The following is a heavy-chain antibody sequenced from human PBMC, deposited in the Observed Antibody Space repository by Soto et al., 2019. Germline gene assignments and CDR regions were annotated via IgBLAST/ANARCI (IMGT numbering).Heavy chain of an antibody. CDR2: IYHSGST. CDR1: GGSISSGGYS. CDR3: ARTDMVRGAPDSNWFDP. V-gene: IGHV4-30-2*01. J-gene: IGHJ5*02. Sequence: PSETLSLTCAVSGGSISSGGYSWSWSRQPPGKGLEWIGYIYHSGSTYYNPSLKSRVTISGDRSKNQFSLKLSSVTAADTAVYYCARTDMVRGAPDSNWFDPWGQGTLVTVSS. D-gene: IGHD3-10*01.